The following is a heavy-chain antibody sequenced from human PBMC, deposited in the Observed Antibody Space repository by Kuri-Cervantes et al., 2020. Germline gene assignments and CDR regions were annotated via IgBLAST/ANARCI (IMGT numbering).Heavy chain of an antibody. CDR3: ARVKSSYGDPTGGMDV. CDR1: GGTFSSYA. CDR2: ISAYNGNT. V-gene: IGHV1-18*01. Sequence: ASVKVSCKASGGTFSSYAISWVRQAPGQGLEWMGWISAYNGNTNYAQNLQGRVTMTTDTSTSTAYMELRSLRSDDTAVYFCARVKSSYGDPTGGMDVWGQGTTVTVSS. D-gene: IGHD4-17*01. J-gene: IGHJ6*02.